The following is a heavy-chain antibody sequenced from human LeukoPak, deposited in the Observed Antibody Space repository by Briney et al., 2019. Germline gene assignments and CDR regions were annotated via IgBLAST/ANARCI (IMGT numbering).Heavy chain of an antibody. D-gene: IGHD6-19*01. CDR3: TKLAVASADS. V-gene: IGHV3-48*03. Sequence: GGSLRLSCAASGFSFSSCEMNWVRQAPGKGLEWVSNISPSGSTKYYADSVKDRFTVSRDNAKNSLYLQMNSLRAGDTGVYYCTKLAVASADSWGQGTLVTVSS. J-gene: IGHJ4*02. CDR2: ISPSGSTK. CDR1: GFSFSSCE.